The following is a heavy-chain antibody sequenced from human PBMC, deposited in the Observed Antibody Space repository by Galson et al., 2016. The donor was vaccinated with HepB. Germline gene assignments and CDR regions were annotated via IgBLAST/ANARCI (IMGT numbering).Heavy chain of an antibody. D-gene: IGHD1-26*01. CDR1: GYTFTSYW. V-gene: IGHV5-51*01. Sequence: QSGAEVKKPGESLKMSCEASGYTFTSYWIGWVRQMPAKGLEWVAIIYPGDSDTRYGPSFQGRVTISADKSIRTAYLQWTSLETSDTAIYYCARPGGTHSDWGQGTLLTVSS. CDR3: ARPGGTHSD. CDR2: IYPGDSDT. J-gene: IGHJ4*02.